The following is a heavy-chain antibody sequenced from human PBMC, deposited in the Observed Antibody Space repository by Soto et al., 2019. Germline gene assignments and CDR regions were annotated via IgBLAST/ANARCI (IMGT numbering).Heavy chain of an antibody. Sequence: GGPRRLSCAASGFTFNSRAMSWVRQAPGKGLDWVSIISASGDNTYYADSVKGRFTISRDNSKNTLYLQVNSLRAEDTAVYYCAKLTYSDLWSGSHDSWGQGTLVTVSS. D-gene: IGHD3-3*01. J-gene: IGHJ4*02. CDR1: GFTFNSRA. CDR3: AKLTYSDLWSGSHDS. CDR2: ISASGDNT. V-gene: IGHV3-23*01.